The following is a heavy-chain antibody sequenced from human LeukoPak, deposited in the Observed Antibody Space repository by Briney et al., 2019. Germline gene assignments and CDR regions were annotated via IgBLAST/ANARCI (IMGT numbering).Heavy chain of an antibody. V-gene: IGHV3-53*01. CDR3: ARDPQPNSNYYDSSGYKGY. CDR1: GFTVNSNF. D-gene: IGHD3-22*01. J-gene: IGHJ4*02. Sequence: SGGSLRLSCAASGFTVNSNFMSWVRQAPGKGLEWVSVILTAGKTYYADSVKGRFTISRDDSKNMVYLQMNSLRAEDTAVYYCARDPQPNSNYYDSSGYKGYWGQGTLVTVSS. CDR2: ILTAGKT.